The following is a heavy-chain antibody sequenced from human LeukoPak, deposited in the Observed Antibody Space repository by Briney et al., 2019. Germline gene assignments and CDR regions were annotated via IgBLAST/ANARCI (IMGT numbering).Heavy chain of an antibody. CDR3: AIAYSSLGYFDY. V-gene: IGHV3-23*01. CDR1: GFTFSSYA. CDR2: ISGSGGST. Sequence: GGPLRLSCAASGFTFSSYAMSWVRQAPGKGLEWVSAISGSGGSTYYADSVKGRFTISRDNSKNTLYLQMNSLRAEDTAVYYCAIAYSSLGYFDYWGQGTLVTVSS. J-gene: IGHJ4*02. D-gene: IGHD6-13*01.